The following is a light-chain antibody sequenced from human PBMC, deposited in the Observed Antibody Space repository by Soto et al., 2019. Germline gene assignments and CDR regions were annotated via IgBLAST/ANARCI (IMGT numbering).Light chain of an antibody. CDR1: QSVRSNY. CDR2: GAS. Sequence: EIVLTQSPGTLSLSPGERATLSCRASQSVRSNYLAWYQQKPGQAPRLLIYGASSRATGIPDRFSGTGSETDFTLTISRLEPEDFAVYYCQQYGGSPYTFGQGTKLEIK. V-gene: IGKV3-20*01. CDR3: QQYGGSPYT. J-gene: IGKJ2*01.